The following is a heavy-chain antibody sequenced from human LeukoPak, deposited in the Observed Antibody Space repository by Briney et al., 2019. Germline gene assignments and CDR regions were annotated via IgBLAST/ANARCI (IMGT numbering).Heavy chain of an antibody. CDR1: GGSINYY. Sequence: PSETLSLTCNVSGGSINYYWNWIRQAPGKRLEWLGYIHYNGVTDYNPSLGSRVRMSVDTSNNHLSLRLTSVTAADTAVYYCARDLAITTWTGSFENWGQGTLVTVSS. CDR3: ARDLAITTWTGSFEN. D-gene: IGHD3-16*01. CDR2: IHYNGVT. J-gene: IGHJ4*02. V-gene: IGHV4-59*01.